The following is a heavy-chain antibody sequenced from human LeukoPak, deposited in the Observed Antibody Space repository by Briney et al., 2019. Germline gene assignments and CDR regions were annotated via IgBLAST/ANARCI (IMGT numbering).Heavy chain of an antibody. J-gene: IGHJ4*02. V-gene: IGHV4-59*08. Sequence: PSETLSLTCTVSGGSISSYYWSWIRQPPGKGLEWIGYIYYSGSTNYNPSLESRVTMSVDTSKNQFSLKLNSVTAADTAVYYCARQEGGIVGPYWGQGTLVTVSS. CDR2: IYYSGST. CDR3: ARQEGGIVGPY. CDR1: GGSISSYY. D-gene: IGHD1-26*01.